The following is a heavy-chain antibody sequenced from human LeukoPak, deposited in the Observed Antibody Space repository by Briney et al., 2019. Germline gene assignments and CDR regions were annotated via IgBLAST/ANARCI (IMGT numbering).Heavy chain of an antibody. D-gene: IGHD4-17*01. CDR2: INHSGST. Sequence: PSETLSLTCAVYGGSFSGYYWSWIRQPPGKGLEWIGEINHSGSTNYNPSLKSRVTISVDTSKNQFSLKLSSVTAADTAVYYCARGRDGDPGFDYWGQGTLVTVSS. J-gene: IGHJ4*02. CDR1: GGSFSGYY. V-gene: IGHV4-34*01. CDR3: ARGRDGDPGFDY.